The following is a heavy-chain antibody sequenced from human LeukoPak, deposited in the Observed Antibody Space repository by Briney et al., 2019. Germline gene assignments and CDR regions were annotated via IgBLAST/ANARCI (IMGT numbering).Heavy chain of an antibody. CDR2: IIPILGIA. CDR1: GATFSSYA. V-gene: IGHV1-69*04. CDR3: ARDLGYCSSTSCHDWFDP. J-gene: IGHJ5*02. D-gene: IGHD2-2*01. Sequence: ASVKVSCKASGATFSSYAISWVRQAPGQGLEWMGRIIPILGIANYAQKFQGRVTITADKSTSTAYMELSSLRSEDTAVYYCARDLGYCSSTSCHDWFDPWGQGTLVTVSS.